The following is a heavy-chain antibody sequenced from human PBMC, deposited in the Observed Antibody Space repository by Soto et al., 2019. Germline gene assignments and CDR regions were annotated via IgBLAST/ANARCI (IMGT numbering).Heavy chain of an antibody. CDR3: AGGSGWLMTD. Sequence: EVQLVESGGALVQPGGSLRLSCAASGFRFSSYWMSWVRQAPGKGLEWVANIKQDGSEQFYADSVKGRFTISRDNAKNSQYLQMNSLRVEDTAVYYCAGGSGWLMTDWGQGTLVTVSS. CDR1: GFRFSSYW. CDR2: IKQDGSEQ. J-gene: IGHJ4*02. D-gene: IGHD6-19*01. V-gene: IGHV3-7*04.